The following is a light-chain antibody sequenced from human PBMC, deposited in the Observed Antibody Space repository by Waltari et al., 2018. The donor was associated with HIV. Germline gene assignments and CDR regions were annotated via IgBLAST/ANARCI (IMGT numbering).Light chain of an antibody. CDR1: QNINNF. V-gene: IGKV1-39*01. J-gene: IGKJ2*01. CDR3: QQGYSTPRT. CDR2: GAS. Sequence: DIQMTHSPSSLSASVGDRVTITCRASQNINNFLVWLQQRPGKAPNLLIFGASSLQSGVPSRFSGSGSGTDFTLTISSLQPEDVGTYYCQQGYSTPRTFGQGTQLEI.